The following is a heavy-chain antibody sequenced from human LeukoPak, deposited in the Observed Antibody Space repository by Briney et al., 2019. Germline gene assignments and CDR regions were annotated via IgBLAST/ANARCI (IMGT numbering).Heavy chain of an antibody. Sequence: SETLSLTCTVFGGSIRSYYWSWIRQPPGKGLEWIGYIYYSGSTNYNPSLKSRVTISVDTSKNQFSLKLSSVTAADTAEYYCASLTVAGAKIDYWGQGTLVTVSS. CDR3: ASLTVAGAKIDY. V-gene: IGHV4-59*01. J-gene: IGHJ4*02. CDR2: IYYSGST. D-gene: IGHD6-13*01. CDR1: GGSIRSYY.